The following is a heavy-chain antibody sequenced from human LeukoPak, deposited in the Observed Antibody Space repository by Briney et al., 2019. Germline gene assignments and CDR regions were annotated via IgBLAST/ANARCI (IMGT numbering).Heavy chain of an antibody. CDR3: ARVGSSNRYGMDV. Sequence: GGSLRLSCAAAAFNVSSNYMSWVRQAPGKGLEWVSVIYRGGSTYYADFVKGRFTISRDNSKNTLYLQMNSLRAEDTAVYYCARVGSSNRYGMDVWGQGTTVTVSS. J-gene: IGHJ6*02. CDR1: AFNVSSNY. CDR2: IYRGGST. V-gene: IGHV3-66*01. D-gene: IGHD6-13*01.